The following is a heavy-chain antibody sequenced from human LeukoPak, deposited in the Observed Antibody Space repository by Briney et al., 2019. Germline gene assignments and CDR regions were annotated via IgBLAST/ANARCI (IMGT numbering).Heavy chain of an antibody. CDR3: AREDVVLVDAVRYYYGMDV. CDR2: INPSGGST. J-gene: IGHJ6*02. CDR1: GYNFISYY. V-gene: IGHV1-46*01. D-gene: IGHD2-8*01. Sequence: ASVKVSCKASGYNFISYYMHWVRQAPGQGLEWMGIINPSGGSTSYAQKFQERVTMTRDTSTSTVYMELSSLKSEDTAVYYCAREDVVLVDAVRYYYGMDVWGQGTTVTVSS.